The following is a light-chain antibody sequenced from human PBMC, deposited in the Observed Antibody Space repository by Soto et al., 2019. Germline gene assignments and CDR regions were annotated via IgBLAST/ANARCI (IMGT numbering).Light chain of an antibody. CDR3: QQYESQST. Sequence: DVQRTHSPSTLSASVLYKITITFRASQSVGRWLAWYQQKPGKAPEVLIYKASTLKYGVPSRFSGSGSGTEFSLTISSLQPDDFATYFCQQYESQSTFGQGTKVDIK. V-gene: IGKV1-5*03. CDR2: KAS. J-gene: IGKJ1*01. CDR1: QSVGRW.